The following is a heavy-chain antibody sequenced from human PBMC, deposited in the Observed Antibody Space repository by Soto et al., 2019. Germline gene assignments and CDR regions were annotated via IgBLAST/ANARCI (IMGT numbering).Heavy chain of an antibody. CDR1: GDSISHNY. CDR3: ARVRSKDYYYGMDV. V-gene: IGHV4-59*08. CDR2: IYNSGST. J-gene: IGHJ6*02. Sequence: SETLSLTCTVSGDSISHNYWSWMRQPPGKGLEWIAYIYNSGSTKYNPSLMSRLTISEDTSKNQFSLKVRSVTAADTAVYYCARVRSKDYYYGMDVWGQGTTVT.